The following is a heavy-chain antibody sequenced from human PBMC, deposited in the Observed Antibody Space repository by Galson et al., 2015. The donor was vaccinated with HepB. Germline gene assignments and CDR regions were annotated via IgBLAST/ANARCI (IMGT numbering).Heavy chain of an antibody. D-gene: IGHD6-19*01. CDR1: GFTFSSYW. Sequence: SLRLSCAASGFTFSSYWMHWVRQAPGKGLVWVSRINSDGSSTSYADSAKGRFTISRDNAKNTLYLQMNSLRAEDTAVYYCARKGAVAGTFDYWGQGTLVTVSS. V-gene: IGHV3-74*01. CDR2: INSDGSST. CDR3: ARKGAVAGTFDY. J-gene: IGHJ4*02.